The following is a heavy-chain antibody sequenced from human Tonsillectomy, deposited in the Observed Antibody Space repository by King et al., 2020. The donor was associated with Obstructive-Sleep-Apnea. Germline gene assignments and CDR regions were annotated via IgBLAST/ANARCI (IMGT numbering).Heavy chain of an antibody. CDR1: VDTFTGYY. D-gene: IGHD6-13*01. Sequence: QLVQSGAEVRKPGGSVKVSCKAFVDTFTGYYVHCVRQAPGQGLEWMGWINPDSGGAAYAQKFPGRVDMTRETSISTVYMEMSRLRSDDTAVYYCARDAAAELHRRSNYFDSWGQGTLVTVSS. CDR3: ARDAAAELHRRSNYFDS. V-gene: IGHV1-2*02. J-gene: IGHJ4*02. CDR2: INPDSGGA.